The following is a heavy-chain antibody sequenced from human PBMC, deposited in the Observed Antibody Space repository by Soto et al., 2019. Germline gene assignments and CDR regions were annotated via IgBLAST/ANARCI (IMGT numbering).Heavy chain of an antibody. CDR1: GFTFSGSA. Sequence: GGSLRLSCAASGFTFSGSAMHWVRQASGQGLEWVGRIRSKANSYATAYAASVKGRFTISRDDSKNKAYLQMNSLKTEDTAVYYCTGDVPPPDYCYFGMDDWGQGTTVTVSS. CDR3: TGDVPPPDYCYFGMDD. CDR2: IRSKANSYAT. D-gene: IGHD2-2*01. V-gene: IGHV3-73*01. J-gene: IGHJ6*02.